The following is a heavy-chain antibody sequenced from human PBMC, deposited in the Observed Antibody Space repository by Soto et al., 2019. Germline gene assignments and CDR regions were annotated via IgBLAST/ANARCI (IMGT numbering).Heavy chain of an antibody. CDR2: IWYDGSNK. J-gene: IGHJ5*02. V-gene: IGHV3-33*01. CDR3: AREADANWFDP. CDR1: GFTFSSYG. Sequence: QVQLVESGGGVVQPGRSLRLSYAASGFTFSSYGMHWVRQAPGKGLEWVAVIWYDGSNKYYADSVKGRFTISRDNSKNTLYLQMNSLRAEDTAVYYCAREADANWFDPWGQGTLVTVSS.